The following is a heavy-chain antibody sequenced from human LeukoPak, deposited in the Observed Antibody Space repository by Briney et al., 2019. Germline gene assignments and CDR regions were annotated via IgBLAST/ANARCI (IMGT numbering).Heavy chain of an antibody. CDR2: VNPNSGGT. Sequence: ASVKVSCKASGYTFTSYDINWVRQAPGQVLEWMGWVNPNSGGTNYAQKFQGRVTMTRDTSISTAYMKLSRLRSDDTAVYYCAKDIGMQLWVHAFDIWGQGTMVTVSS. D-gene: IGHD5-18*01. J-gene: IGHJ3*02. CDR1: GYTFTSYD. CDR3: AKDIGMQLWVHAFDI. V-gene: IGHV1-2*02.